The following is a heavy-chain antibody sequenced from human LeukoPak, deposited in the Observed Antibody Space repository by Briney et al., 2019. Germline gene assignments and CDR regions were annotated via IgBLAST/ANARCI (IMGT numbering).Heavy chain of an antibody. Sequence: ASVKVSCKASGYTFTSYDINWVRQATGQGLEWMGWMNPNSGNTGYAQKFQGRVTMTRNTSISTAYMELSSLRSEDTAVYYRARGDIYNWNYEDYWGQGTLVTVSS. V-gene: IGHV1-8*01. J-gene: IGHJ4*02. CDR1: GYTFTSYD. D-gene: IGHD1-7*01. CDR3: ARGDIYNWNYEDY. CDR2: MNPNSGNT.